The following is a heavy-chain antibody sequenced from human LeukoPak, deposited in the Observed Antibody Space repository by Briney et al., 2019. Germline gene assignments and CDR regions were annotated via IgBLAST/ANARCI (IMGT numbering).Heavy chain of an antibody. J-gene: IGHJ4*02. CDR2: IKQDGSQQ. Sequence: QPGGSLRLSCAASGFTFRSYWMSWVRQAPGKGLEWVAHIKQDGSQQWCVDSVKGRFTIYRDNAKNSLFLQMNSLRVEDTAVYYCARQKLVATIFLRFKYYFDYWGQGTLVTVSS. CDR1: GFTFRSYW. V-gene: IGHV3-7*01. CDR3: ARQKLVATIFLRFKYYFDY. D-gene: IGHD5-12*01.